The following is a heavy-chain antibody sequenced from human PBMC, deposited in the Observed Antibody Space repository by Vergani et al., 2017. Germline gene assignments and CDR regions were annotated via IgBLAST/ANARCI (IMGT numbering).Heavy chain of an antibody. CDR2: IYHSGST. D-gene: IGHD2-2*01. J-gene: IGHJ6*02. Sequence: QVQLQESGPGLVKPSETLSLTFAVSGYSISSGYYWGWIRQPPGKGLEWIGSIYHSGSTYYNPSLKSRVTISVDTSKNQFSLKLSSVTAADTAVYYCARDEFSSYQFYYYGMDVWGQGTTVTVSS. CDR1: GYSISSGYY. CDR3: ARDEFSSYQFYYYGMDV. V-gene: IGHV4-38-2*02.